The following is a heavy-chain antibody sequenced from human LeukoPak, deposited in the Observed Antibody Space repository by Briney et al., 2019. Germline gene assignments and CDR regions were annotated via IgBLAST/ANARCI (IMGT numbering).Heavy chain of an antibody. CDR3: ATCKMGAGGKGS. V-gene: IGHV4-30-4*01. Sequence: SETLSLTCTVSGGSITSGDYHWSWIRQPPGKGLEWIGYIDYSGSTYCNPSLKSRATLSVDTPKNQFSLRLNSVTVADTAVYYCATCKMGAGGKGSWGQGTLVTVSS. D-gene: IGHD6-13*01. CDR1: GGSITSGDYH. J-gene: IGHJ5*02. CDR2: IDYSGST.